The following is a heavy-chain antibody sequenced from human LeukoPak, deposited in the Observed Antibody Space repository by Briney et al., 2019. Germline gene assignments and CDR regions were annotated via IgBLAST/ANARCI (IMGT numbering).Heavy chain of an antibody. Sequence: GGSLRLSCVESVFTFCRYGMHSVRQAPGKGLEWVAFIRYDGSNKYYADSVKGRFTISRDNSKSTLYLQMKSLRAEDTAVYYCAPPITGTDYWGQGTLVTVSS. CDR2: IRYDGSNK. J-gene: IGHJ4*02. CDR3: APPITGTDY. D-gene: IGHD1-20*01. V-gene: IGHV3-30*02. CDR1: VFTFCRYG.